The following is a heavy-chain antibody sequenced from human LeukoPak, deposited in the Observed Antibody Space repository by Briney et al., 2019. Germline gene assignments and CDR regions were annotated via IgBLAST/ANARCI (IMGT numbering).Heavy chain of an antibody. Sequence: SETLSLTCTVSGGSISSYYWGWIRQPPGKGLEWIGSIYYSGSTYYNPSLKSRVTISVDTSKNQFSLKLSSVTAADTAVYYCARRLITGHHYNWFDPWGQGTLVTVSS. V-gene: IGHV4-39*01. J-gene: IGHJ5*02. CDR2: IYYSGST. CDR3: ARRLITGHHYNWFDP. D-gene: IGHD1-20*01. CDR1: GGSISSYY.